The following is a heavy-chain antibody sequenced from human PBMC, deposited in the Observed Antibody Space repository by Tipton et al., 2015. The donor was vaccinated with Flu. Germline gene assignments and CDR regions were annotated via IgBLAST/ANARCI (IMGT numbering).Heavy chain of an antibody. CDR1: GGSFSGYY. CDR2: INHSGST. D-gene: IGHD6-6*01. CDR3: ARGTVEYSSSSSGAFDI. Sequence: LRLSCAVYGGSFSGYYWSWIRQPPGKGLEWIGEINHSGSTNYNPSLKSRVTISVDTSKNQFSLKLSSVTAADTAVYYCARGTVEYSSSSSGAFDIWGQGTMVTVSS. J-gene: IGHJ3*02. V-gene: IGHV4-34*01.